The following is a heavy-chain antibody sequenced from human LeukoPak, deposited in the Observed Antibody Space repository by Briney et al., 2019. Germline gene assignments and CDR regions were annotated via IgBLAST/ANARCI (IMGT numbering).Heavy chain of an antibody. CDR2: INPNSGGT. Sequence: ASVKVSCKASGYTFTGYYMHWVRQAPGQGLGWMGWINPNSGGTNYAQKFQGRVTMTRDTSISTAYMELSRLRSDDTAVYYCARESGIVGAVDYWGQGTLVTVSS. CDR1: GYTFTGYY. J-gene: IGHJ4*02. D-gene: IGHD1-26*01. V-gene: IGHV1-2*02. CDR3: ARESGIVGAVDY.